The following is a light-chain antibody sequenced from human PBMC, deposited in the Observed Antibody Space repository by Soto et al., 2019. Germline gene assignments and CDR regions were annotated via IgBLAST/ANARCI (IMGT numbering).Light chain of an antibody. V-gene: IGKV1-39*01. Sequence: DIQMTQSPSTLSASVGDRVTITCRASQTITSYLNWYQQKPGKAPKLLIYAASSLHSGVPSRFSGSGSGTDFTLTITSLQPEDFATYYCQQTYSTLITFRQGTRLEIK. J-gene: IGKJ5*01. CDR1: QTITSY. CDR3: QQTYSTLIT. CDR2: AAS.